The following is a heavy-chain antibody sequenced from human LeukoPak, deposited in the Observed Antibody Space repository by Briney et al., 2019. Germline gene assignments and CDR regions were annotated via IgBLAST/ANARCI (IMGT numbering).Heavy chain of an antibody. Sequence: SETLSLTCAVYGGSFSGYYWSWICQPPGKGLEWIGSIYYSGTTYYNPSLKSRVTMSLDTSKNQFSLKLSSVTAADTAVYYCPITMLRGGFDAFDIWGQGTMVTVSS. CDR2: IYYSGTT. V-gene: IGHV4-34*01. CDR1: GGSFSGYY. J-gene: IGHJ3*02. D-gene: IGHD3-10*01. CDR3: PITMLRGGFDAFDI.